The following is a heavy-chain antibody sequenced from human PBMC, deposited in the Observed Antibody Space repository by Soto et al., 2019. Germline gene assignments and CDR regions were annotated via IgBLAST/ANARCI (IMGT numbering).Heavy chain of an antibody. CDR3: ARDRGYDSSGYSGGPPHNWFDP. D-gene: IGHD3-22*01. Sequence: QVQLVQSGAEVKKPGSSVKVSCKASGGTFSSYAISWVRQAPGQGLEWMGGIIPIFGTANYAQKFQGRVTITADEPTSAGDMVLRSLRTEDAAVYYCARDRGYDSSGYSGGPPHNWFDPWGQGTPVTVSS. V-gene: IGHV1-69*12. J-gene: IGHJ5*02. CDR2: IIPIFGTA. CDR1: GGTFSSYA.